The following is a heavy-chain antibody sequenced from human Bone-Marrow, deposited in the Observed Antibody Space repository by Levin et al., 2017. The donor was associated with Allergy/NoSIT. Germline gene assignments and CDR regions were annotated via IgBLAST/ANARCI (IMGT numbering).Heavy chain of an antibody. CDR3: AKMVDNRSSSCYYFDS. CDR2: ISDSSNYI. Sequence: GESLKISCAASGFPFSQYSMVWVRQAPGKGLEWVASISDSSNYIHYADSLKGRLTISRDNAKNSVFLQMNSLRAEDTAAYFCAKMVDNRSSSCYYFDSWGQGTLVTVSS. V-gene: IGHV3-21*01. CDR1: GFPFSQYS. J-gene: IGHJ4*02. D-gene: IGHD3-10*01.